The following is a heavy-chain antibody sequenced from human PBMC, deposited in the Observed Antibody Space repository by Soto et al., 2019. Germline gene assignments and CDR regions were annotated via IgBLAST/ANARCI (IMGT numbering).Heavy chain of an antibody. CDR2: IYYRGST. J-gene: IGHJ4*02. D-gene: IGHD1-26*01. V-gene: IGHV4-39*01. Sequence: QLQLQESGPGLVKPSETLSLTCTVSGGSISSSSYYWGWIRQPPGKGLEWIGSIYYRGSTYYNPSLKRRATISVDTSKTQSSLKLSSVTAADTAVYYWARHQVGATTTNFDYWGQGTLVTVSS. CDR1: GGSISSSSYY. CDR3: ARHQVGATTTNFDY.